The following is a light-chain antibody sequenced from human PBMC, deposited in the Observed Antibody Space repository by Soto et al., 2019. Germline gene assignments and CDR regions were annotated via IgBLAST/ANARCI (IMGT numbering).Light chain of an antibody. V-gene: IGLV2-11*01. CDR2: DVS. J-gene: IGLJ3*02. CDR3: CSYAGSYNWV. Sequence: QSALTQPRSVSGSPGQSVTISCTGTSSDIGDYNFVSWYQQHPGKVPKLMIYDVSKRPSGVPDRFSGSKSGNTASLSISGLQAEDEADYYCCSYAGSYNWVFGGGTKVTVL. CDR1: SSDIGDYNF.